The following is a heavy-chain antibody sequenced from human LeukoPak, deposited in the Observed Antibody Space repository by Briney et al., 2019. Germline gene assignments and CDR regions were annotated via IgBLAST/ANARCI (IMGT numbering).Heavy chain of an antibody. Sequence: PGGSLRLSCAASGFTVSSNYMSWVRQAPGKGLEWVSVIYSGGSTYYADSVKGRFTISRDNSKNTLYLQMNSLRAEDTAVYYCARDYTLDYGMDVWVQGTTVTVSS. CDR2: IYSGGST. V-gene: IGHV3-53*01. J-gene: IGHJ6*02. CDR3: ARDYTLDYGMDV. CDR1: GFTVSSNY.